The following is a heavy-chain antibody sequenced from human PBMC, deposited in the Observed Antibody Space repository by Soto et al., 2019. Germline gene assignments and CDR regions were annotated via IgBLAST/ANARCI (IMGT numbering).Heavy chain of an antibody. CDR3: ARERSPDV. J-gene: IGHJ6*02. V-gene: IGHV4-59*01. CDR2: IYYSGST. CDR1: GGSISSYY. Sequence: SETLSLTCTVSGGSISSYYWSWIRQPPGKGLEWIGYIYYSGSTNYNPSLKSRVTISVDTSKNQFSLKLSSVTAADTAVYYCARERSPDVWGQGTTVTVSS.